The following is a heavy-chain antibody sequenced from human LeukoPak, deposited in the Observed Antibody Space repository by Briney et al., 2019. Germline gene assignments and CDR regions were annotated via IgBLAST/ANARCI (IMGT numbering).Heavy chain of an antibody. CDR3: TKVGTPRHYWFNL. V-gene: IGHV3-30*02. Sequence: GGSLRLSCAASGFTFSDYGMHWVRQAPGKGLEWVAFIRNDGSYEYYPDSVKGRFTISRDNSRNALFLQMNSLRAEDTAVYYCTKVGTPRHYWFNLWGKGNLVTVSS. CDR1: GFTFSDYG. CDR2: IRNDGSYE. J-gene: IGHJ5*02. D-gene: IGHD1-1*01.